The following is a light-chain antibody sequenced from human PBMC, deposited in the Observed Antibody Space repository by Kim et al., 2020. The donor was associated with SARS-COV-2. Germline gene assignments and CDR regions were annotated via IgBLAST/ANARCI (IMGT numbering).Light chain of an antibody. CDR1: GSNVGNEG. Sequence: RQTTTLTCTGTGSNVGNEGAAVLQQLRGHPPILHSYRNNSRPSGISETFSASGSGYTACLSITGLQPEYEADYFCSSWDISLSALVFGGGTQLTVL. CDR3: SSWDISLSALV. J-gene: IGLJ3*02. V-gene: IGLV10-54*04. CDR2: RNN.